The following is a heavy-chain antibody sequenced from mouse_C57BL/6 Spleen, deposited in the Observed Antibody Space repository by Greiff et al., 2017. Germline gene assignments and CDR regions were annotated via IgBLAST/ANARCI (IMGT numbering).Heavy chain of an antibody. J-gene: IGHJ2*01. CDR2: IYPGSGNT. CDR1: GYTFTDYY. V-gene: IGHV1-76*01. CDR3: AREDYYGSSPLFDY. D-gene: IGHD1-1*01. Sequence: VQLQQSGAELVRPGASVKLSCKASGYTFTDYYINWVKQRPGQGLEWIARIYPGSGNTYYNEKFKGKATLTAEKSSSTAYMQLSSLTSEDSAVYFCAREDYYGSSPLFDYWGQGTTLTVSS.